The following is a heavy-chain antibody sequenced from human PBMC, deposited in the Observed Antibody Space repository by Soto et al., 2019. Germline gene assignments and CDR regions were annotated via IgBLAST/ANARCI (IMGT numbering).Heavy chain of an antibody. D-gene: IGHD3-22*01. CDR2: ISSSGDRT. CDR1: GFPFNIYY. Sequence: HPGGSLRLSCSASGFPFNIYYVHWVRQAPWKGLQYVSAISSSGDRTYYADSVKGRFTISRDNSKNTLYLQMRSLRAEDTAVYHCVKPPGYYSHSNTYYSVWGRGTLVTVSS. J-gene: IGHJ4*02. V-gene: IGHV3-64D*06. CDR3: VKPPGYYSHSNTYYSV.